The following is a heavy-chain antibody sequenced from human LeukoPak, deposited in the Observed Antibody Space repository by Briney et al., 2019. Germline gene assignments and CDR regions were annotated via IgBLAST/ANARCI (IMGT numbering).Heavy chain of an antibody. D-gene: IGHD4-23*01. J-gene: IGHJ5*02. CDR3: AKAEDLRRWALNWFDP. V-gene: IGHV3-23*01. CDR1: GFTFSSYA. Sequence: GGSLRLSCAASGFTFSSYAMSWVRQAPGKGLEWVSAISGSGGSTYYADSVKGRFTISRDNSKNTLYLQMNSLRAEDTAVYYCAKAEDLRRWALNWFDPWGQGTLVSVSS. CDR2: ISGSGGST.